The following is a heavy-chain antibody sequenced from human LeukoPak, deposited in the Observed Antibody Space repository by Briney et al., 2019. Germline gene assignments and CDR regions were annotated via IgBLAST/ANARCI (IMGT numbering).Heavy chain of an antibody. CDR2: IWYDGSNK. D-gene: IGHD5-12*01. CDR1: GFTFRSFG. CDR3: ARDGKSGYDYYYYYGMDV. V-gene: IGHV3-33*01. Sequence: GGSLRLSCAASGFTFRSFGMHWVRQAPGKGLEWVAVIWYDGSNKYYADSVKGRFTISKDNSKNTLYLQMNSLRAEDTAVYYCARDGKSGYDYYYYYGMDVWGQGTTVTVSS. J-gene: IGHJ6*02.